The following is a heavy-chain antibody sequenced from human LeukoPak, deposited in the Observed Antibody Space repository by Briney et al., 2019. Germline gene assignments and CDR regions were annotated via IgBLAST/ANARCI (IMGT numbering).Heavy chain of an antibody. CDR3: ARTVSSAGWSDDAFDI. J-gene: IGHJ3*02. D-gene: IGHD6-19*01. Sequence: PGGSLRLSCAASGFTFDDYGMSWARQAPGKGLEWVSGINWDGGSTGYADSVKGRFTISRVNAKNFLYLQMNSLRAEDTALYYCARTVSSAGWSDDAFDIWGQGTMVTVSS. CDR2: INWDGGST. CDR1: GFTFDDYG. V-gene: IGHV3-20*04.